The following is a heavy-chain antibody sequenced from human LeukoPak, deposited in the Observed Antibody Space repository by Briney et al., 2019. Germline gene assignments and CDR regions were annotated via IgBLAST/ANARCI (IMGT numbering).Heavy chain of an antibody. Sequence: PGGSLRLSCAASGISFSPYWMSWVRQGPGKGLDWVASINPDGSSTPYVDSVKGRFTISRDNAQNSLYLQMNSLRAEDTAVYYCARAGSEYYFDYWGQGTLVTVSS. CDR2: INPDGSST. V-gene: IGHV3-7*01. J-gene: IGHJ4*02. CDR3: ARAGSEYYFDY. D-gene: IGHD3-10*01. CDR1: GISFSPYW.